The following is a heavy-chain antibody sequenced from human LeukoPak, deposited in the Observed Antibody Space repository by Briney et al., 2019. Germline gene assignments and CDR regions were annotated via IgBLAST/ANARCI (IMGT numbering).Heavy chain of an antibody. CDR3: AKGYSGSILFDY. CDR2: ISGSGGST. Sequence: GGSLRLSCAASGGTFSSYAMSWVRQAPGKGLEWVSAISGSGGSTYYADSVKGRFTISRDNSKNTLYLQMNSLRAEDTAVYYCAKGYSGSILFDYWGQGTLVTVSS. V-gene: IGHV3-23*01. D-gene: IGHD5-12*01. J-gene: IGHJ4*02. CDR1: GGTFSSYA.